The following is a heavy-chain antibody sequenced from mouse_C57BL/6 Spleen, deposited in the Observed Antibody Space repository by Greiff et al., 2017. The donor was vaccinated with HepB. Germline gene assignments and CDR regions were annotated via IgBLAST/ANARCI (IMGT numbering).Heavy chain of an antibody. D-gene: IGHD3-2*02. Sequence: QVQLQQPGAELVKPGASVKMSCKASGYTFTSYWITWVKQRPGQGLEWIGDIYPGSGSTNYNEKFKSKATLTVDTSSSTAYMQLSSLTSEDSAVYYCARWGSSGYVRYYFDYWGQGTTLTVSS. J-gene: IGHJ2*01. CDR2: IYPGSGST. CDR3: ARWGSSGYVRYYFDY. CDR1: GYTFTSYW. V-gene: IGHV1-55*01.